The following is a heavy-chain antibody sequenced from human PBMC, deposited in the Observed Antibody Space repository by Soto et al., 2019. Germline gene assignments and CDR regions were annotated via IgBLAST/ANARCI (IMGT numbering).Heavy chain of an antibody. D-gene: IGHD5-18*01. Sequence: EVQLVESGGGLVQPGGSLRLSCAASGFTFSIYCMSWVRQAPGKGLEWVANIKQDGSEKYYVDSVKGRFTISRDNAQNSLYLQMNRLRAEDTAVYYSARGLYSYGYETSYYHRYLDVWGKGNTVTVSS. J-gene: IGHJ6*03. V-gene: IGHV3-7*01. CDR1: GFTFSIYC. CDR2: IKQDGSEK. CDR3: ARGLYSYGYETSYYHRYLDV.